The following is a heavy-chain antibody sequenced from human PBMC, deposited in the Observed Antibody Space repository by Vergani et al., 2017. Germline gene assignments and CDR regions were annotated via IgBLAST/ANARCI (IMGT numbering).Heavy chain of an antibody. V-gene: IGHV3-23*01. J-gene: IGHJ3*02. CDR2: ISGSGGST. Sequence: EVQLLESGGGLVQPGGSLRLSCAASGFTFSSYAMSWVRQAPGKGLEWVSAISGSGGSTYYADSVKGRFTISRDNSKNTLYLQMNSLRAEDTAGYYCAKEAGYYDSSGRNAFDIWGQGTMVTVSS. D-gene: IGHD3-22*01. CDR3: AKEAGYYDSSGRNAFDI. CDR1: GFTFSSYA.